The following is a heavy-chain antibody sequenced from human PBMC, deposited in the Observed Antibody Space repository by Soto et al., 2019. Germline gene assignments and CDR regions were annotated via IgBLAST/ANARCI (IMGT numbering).Heavy chain of an antibody. J-gene: IGHJ4*02. D-gene: IGHD5-18*01. Sequence: QVQLQESGPGLVKPSETLSLTCTVSGGSISSYNWTWIRKPPGKGLEWIGYIYYSGSTNYNPSLKSRVTISVDTSKNQFSLKLSSVTAADTAVYYCARIAMAQYGGTTFDYWGQGTLVTVSS. CDR3: ARIAMAQYGGTTFDY. CDR1: GGSISSYN. V-gene: IGHV4-59*01. CDR2: IYYSGST.